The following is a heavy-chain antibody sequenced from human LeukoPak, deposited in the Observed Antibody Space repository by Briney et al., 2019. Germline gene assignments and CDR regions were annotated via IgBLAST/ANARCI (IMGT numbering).Heavy chain of an antibody. V-gene: IGHV3-30*18. CDR1: GSTFSSYG. CDR2: ISYDGSNK. D-gene: IGHD3-22*01. CDR3: AKDLYYYDSSGYYGVLY. J-gene: IGHJ4*02. Sequence: GRSLRLSCAASGSTFSSYGMHWVRQAPGKGLEWVAVISYDGSNKYYADSVKGRFTISRDNSKNTLYLQMNSLRAEDTAVYYCAKDLYYYDSSGYYGVLYWGQGTLVTVSS.